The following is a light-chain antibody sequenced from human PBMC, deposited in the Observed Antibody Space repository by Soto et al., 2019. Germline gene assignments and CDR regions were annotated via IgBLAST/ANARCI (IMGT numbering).Light chain of an antibody. J-gene: IGLJ1*01. Sequence: QSPLTQPASVSWSPRHSITISCIVTISDVGSYSLVSWYQQHPGKAPKLMIYEGTKRPSGVSNRFSGSKSGNSASLTISGLQAEDEADYYCCSYAGSYTYVFGTGTKVNV. V-gene: IGLV2-23*01. CDR1: ISDVGSYSL. CDR3: CSYAGSYTYV. CDR2: EGT.